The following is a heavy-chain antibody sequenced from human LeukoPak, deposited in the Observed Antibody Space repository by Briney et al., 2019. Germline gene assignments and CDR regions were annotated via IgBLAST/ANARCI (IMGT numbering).Heavy chain of an antibody. J-gene: IGHJ4*02. D-gene: IGHD1-14*01. CDR1: GFTFSSYS. CDR2: IYSGNST. CDR3: ASLSPEGGWNDN. Sequence: GGSLRLSCAASGFTFSSYSMNWVRQAPGKGLEWVSVIYSGNSTYHTDSVKGRFTISRDNSKNTLYLQMNSLKAEDTAVYYCASLSPEGGWNDNWGQGTLVTVSS. V-gene: IGHV3-53*01.